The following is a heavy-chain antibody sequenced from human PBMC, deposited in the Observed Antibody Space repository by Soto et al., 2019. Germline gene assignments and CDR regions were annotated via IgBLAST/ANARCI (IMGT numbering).Heavy chain of an antibody. Sequence: SETLSLTCTVSGGSISSGDYYWSWIRQPPGKGLEWIGYIYYSGSTYYNPSLKSRVTISVDTSKNQFSLKLSSVTAADTAVYYCARDLRWFGEFYGMDGWGQGTTVTVSS. CDR3: ARDLRWFGEFYGMDG. CDR1: GGSISSGDYY. D-gene: IGHD3-10*01. CDR2: IYYSGST. V-gene: IGHV4-30-4*01. J-gene: IGHJ6*02.